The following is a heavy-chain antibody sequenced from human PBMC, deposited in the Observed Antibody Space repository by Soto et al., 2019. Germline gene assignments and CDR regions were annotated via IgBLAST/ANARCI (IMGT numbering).Heavy chain of an antibody. CDR3: ARAQEGATGGWFDP. CDR2: INHSGST. Sequence: SETLSLPCSVYGWSFSGYYWSWIRQPPGKGLEWIGEINHSGSTNYNPSLKSRVTISVDTSKNQFSLKLSSVTAADTAVYYCARAQEGATGGWFDPWGQGTLVTVSS. CDR1: GWSFSGYY. D-gene: IGHD1-26*01. V-gene: IGHV4-34*01. J-gene: IGHJ5*02.